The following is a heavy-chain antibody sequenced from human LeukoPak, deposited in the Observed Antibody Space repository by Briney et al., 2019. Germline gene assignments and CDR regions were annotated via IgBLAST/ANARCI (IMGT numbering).Heavy chain of an antibody. J-gene: IGHJ5*02. CDR1: GGSISSYY. V-gene: IGHV4-59*08. CDR2: IYYSGST. Sequence: PSETLSLTCTVSGGSISSYYWSWIRQPPGKGLEWIGYIYYSGSTNYNPSLKSRVTISVDTSKNQFSLKLTSVTAADTAVYYCARGGYCGDDCFFYPWGQGTLVTVSS. CDR3: ARGGYCGDDCFFYP. D-gene: IGHD2-21*02.